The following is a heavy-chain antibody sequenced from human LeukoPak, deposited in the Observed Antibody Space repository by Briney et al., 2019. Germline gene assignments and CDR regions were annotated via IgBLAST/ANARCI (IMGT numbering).Heavy chain of an antibody. CDR1: GFTVSSNC. D-gene: IGHD2-15*01. CDR2: IYSGGST. J-gene: IGHJ4*02. Sequence: PGGSLRLSCAASGFTVSSNCMSWVRQAPGKGLEWVSVIYSGGSTYYADSVKGRFTISRDNSKNTLYLQMNSLRAEDTAVYYCARYAQYCSGGSCYYWGQGTLVTVSS. V-gene: IGHV3-66*01. CDR3: ARYAQYCSGGSCYY.